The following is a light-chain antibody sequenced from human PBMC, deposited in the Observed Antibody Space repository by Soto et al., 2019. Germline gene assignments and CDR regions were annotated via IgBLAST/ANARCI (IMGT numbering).Light chain of an antibody. CDR1: QSVSNNY. Sequence: EIVLTQSPGTLSLSPGERATLSFRASQSVSNNYLAWYQQKPGQAPRLLIYGASNRATGVPDRFSGSGSGTDFTLTISRLEPEDFAVYYCQQYTDWPLTFGQGTKVDIK. CDR2: GAS. J-gene: IGKJ1*01. V-gene: IGKV3-20*01. CDR3: QQYTDWPLT.